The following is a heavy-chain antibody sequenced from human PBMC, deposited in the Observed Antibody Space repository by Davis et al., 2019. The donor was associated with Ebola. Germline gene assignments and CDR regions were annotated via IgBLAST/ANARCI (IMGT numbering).Heavy chain of an antibody. Sequence: GESLKISCAASGFTFSSYWMSWVRQAPGKGLEWVANIKQDGSEKYYVDSVKGRFTISRDNAKNSLYLQMNSLRAEDTAVYYCARDRGLDIVDRWGQGTLVTVSS. CDR3: ARDRGLDIVDR. CDR1: GFTFSSYW. J-gene: IGHJ5*02. D-gene: IGHD5-12*01. V-gene: IGHV3-7*01. CDR2: IKQDGSEK.